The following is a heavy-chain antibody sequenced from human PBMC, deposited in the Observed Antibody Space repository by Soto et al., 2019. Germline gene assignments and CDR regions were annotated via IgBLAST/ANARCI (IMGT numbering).Heavy chain of an antibody. J-gene: IGHJ3*02. V-gene: IGHV1-2*04. D-gene: IGHD3-16*01. CDR2: INPNSGGT. Sequence: ASVKVSCKASGYTFTGYYMHWVRQAPGQGLEWMGWINPNSGGTNYAQKFQGWVTMTRDTSISTAYMELSRLRSEDTAVYYCARSWGPDAFDIWGQGTMVTVAS. CDR1: GYTFTGYY. CDR3: ARSWGPDAFDI.